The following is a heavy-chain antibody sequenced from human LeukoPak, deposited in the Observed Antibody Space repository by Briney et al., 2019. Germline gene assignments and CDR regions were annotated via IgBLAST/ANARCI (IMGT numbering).Heavy chain of an antibody. CDR2: ISGSGGST. V-gene: IGHV3-23*01. CDR3: ARAQDYHDSSGYLRGNWFDP. J-gene: IGHJ5*02. Sequence: PGGSLRLSCAASGFTFSSYAMSWVRQAPGKGLEWVSAISGSGGSTYYADSVKGRFTISRDNSKNTLYLQMNSLRAEDTAVYYCARAQDYHDSSGYLRGNWFDPWGQGTLVTVSS. D-gene: IGHD3-22*01. CDR1: GFTFSSYA.